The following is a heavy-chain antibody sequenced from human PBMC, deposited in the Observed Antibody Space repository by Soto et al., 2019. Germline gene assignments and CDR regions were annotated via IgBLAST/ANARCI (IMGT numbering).Heavy chain of an antibody. J-gene: IGHJ3*02. CDR3: ARRIEVVPAAMYAFDI. D-gene: IGHD2-2*01. CDR1: GCSFTSYV. Sequence: QVQLVQSGAEVKKPGASVKVSCKASGCSFTSYVMHWVRQAPGQSLEWMGWISAGNGDTKYSQKFQGRLTVTRDTSATTAYMELSSLRSEDTAVYYCARRIEVVPAAMYAFDIWGQGTMVTVSS. CDR2: ISAGNGDT. V-gene: IGHV1-3*01.